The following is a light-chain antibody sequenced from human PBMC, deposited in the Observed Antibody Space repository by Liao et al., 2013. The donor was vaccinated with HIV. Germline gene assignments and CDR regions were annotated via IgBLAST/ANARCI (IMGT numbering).Light chain of an antibody. Sequence: SYELTQPPSVSVSPGQTASITCSGDKLGDKYASWYQQKPGQSPVMIIYQDTKRPSGIPERFSGSKSGNTATLTISGTQPMDEADYYCQAWDSRTVVFGGGTHLTVL. CDR2: QDT. CDR1: KLGDKY. V-gene: IGLV3-1*01. J-gene: IGLJ2*01. CDR3: QAWDSRTVV.